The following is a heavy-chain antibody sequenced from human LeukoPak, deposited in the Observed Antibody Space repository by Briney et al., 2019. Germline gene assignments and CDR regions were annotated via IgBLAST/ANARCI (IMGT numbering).Heavy chain of an antibody. V-gene: IGHV5-51*01. D-gene: IGHD6-19*01. CDR1: GYSYW. Sequence: GESLKISCEGSGYSYWVAWVRQMPGKGLGWMGIGYPGDSDTIYSPSFQGQVTMSVDKSISTAYLQWSSLKASDTAMYYCARIAVAGRVNYYYYYMDVWGKGTTVTISS. CDR3: ARIAVAGRVNYYYYYMDV. J-gene: IGHJ6*03. CDR2: GYPGDSDT.